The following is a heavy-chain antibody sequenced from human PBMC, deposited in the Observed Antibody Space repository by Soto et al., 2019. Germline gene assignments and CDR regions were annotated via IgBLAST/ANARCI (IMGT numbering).Heavy chain of an antibody. V-gene: IGHV3-23*04. CDR3: AKDNTVYCSGGSCYFDYFDY. CDR2: ISGSGGST. D-gene: IGHD2-15*01. J-gene: IGHJ4*02. CDR1: GGTFSSYA. Sequence: VQLVQSGAEVKKPGSSVKVSCKASGGTFSSYAMSWVRQAPGKGLEWVSAISGSGGSTYYADSVKGRFTISRDNSKNTLYLQMNSLRAEDTAVYYCAKDNTVYCSGGSCYFDYFDYWGQGTLVTVSS.